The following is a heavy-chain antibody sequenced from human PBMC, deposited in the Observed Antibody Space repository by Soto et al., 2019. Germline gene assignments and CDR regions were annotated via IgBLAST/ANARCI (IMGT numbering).Heavy chain of an antibody. CDR2: ISAYNGNT. CDR3: AKAPPGDNAYNFDI. Sequence: ASVKVSCKASGYTFTSYGISWVRQAPGQGLEWMGWISAYNGNTNYAQKLQGRVTMTTDTSTSTAYMELRSLSSEDTAVYYFAKAPPGDNAYNFDIGGQGTMVTAS. D-gene: IGHD4-17*01. V-gene: IGHV1-18*01. J-gene: IGHJ3*02. CDR1: GYTFTSYG.